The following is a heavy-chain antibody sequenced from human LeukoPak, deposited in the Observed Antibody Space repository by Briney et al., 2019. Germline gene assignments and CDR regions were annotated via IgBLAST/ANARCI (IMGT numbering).Heavy chain of an antibody. J-gene: IGHJ4*02. V-gene: IGHV1-2*02. Sequence: ASVTLSFTSSVSSFTINYMHWVRLGPGQGLEWMGWVIPNSGGKNNAQKFQGRVTMSRDTIIRTAYMELSRLRSGDTAVDYCAGDGSSGSYYKFSYWGQGTLVTVSS. CDR1: VSSFTINY. D-gene: IGHD3-10*01. CDR2: VIPNSGGK. CDR3: AGDGSSGSYYKFSY.